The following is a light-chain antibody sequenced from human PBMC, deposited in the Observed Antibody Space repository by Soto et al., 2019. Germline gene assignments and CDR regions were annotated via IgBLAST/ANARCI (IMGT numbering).Light chain of an antibody. CDR2: DAS. CDR3: QQRSNWPGT. V-gene: IGKV3-11*01. Sequence: EIVLTQSPATLSLSPGERATLSFRASQSVSSYLAWYQQKPGQAPRLLIYDASNRATGIPARFSGSGSGTGFTLTISSLEPEDFAVYYCQQRSNWPGTFGQGTKVDIK. CDR1: QSVSSY. J-gene: IGKJ1*01.